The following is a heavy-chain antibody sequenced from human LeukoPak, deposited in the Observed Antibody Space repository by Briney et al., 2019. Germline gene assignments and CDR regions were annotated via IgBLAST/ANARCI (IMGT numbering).Heavy chain of an antibody. CDR2: ISYDGSNK. J-gene: IGHJ3*02. CDR3: ARIRLGRAFDI. D-gene: IGHD1-26*01. V-gene: IGHV3-30*04. CDR1: GFTFSSYA. Sequence: GGSLRLSCAASGFTFSSYAMHWVRQAPGKGLEWVAVISYDGSNKYYADSVKGRFTISRDNSKNTLYLQMNSLRAEDTAVYYCARIRLGRAFDIWGQGTMVTVSS.